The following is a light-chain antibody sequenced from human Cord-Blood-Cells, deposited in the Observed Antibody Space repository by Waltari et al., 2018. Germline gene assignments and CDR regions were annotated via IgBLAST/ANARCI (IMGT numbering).Light chain of an antibody. CDR3: CSYAGSSTL. CDR1: SSDVGSYNL. J-gene: IGLJ3*02. V-gene: IGLV2-23*01. CDR2: EGS. Sequence: QSALTQPASVSGSPGQSITISCTGTSSDVGSYNLVSWSQQHPGKAPKLMIYEGSKRPSGVSKRFSGSKSGNTASLTISGLQAEDEADYYCCSYAGSSTLFGGGTKLTVL.